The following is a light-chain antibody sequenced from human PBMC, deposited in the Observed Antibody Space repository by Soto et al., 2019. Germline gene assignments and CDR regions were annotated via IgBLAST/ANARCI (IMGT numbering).Light chain of an antibody. Sequence: SYDLTQPPSVSVSPGQTASITCSGDKLGDKYASWYQQKPGQSPLLVIYQDSKRPSGIPERFSGSNSGNTATLTISVTQSVDEADYYCQAWDSSTAVFGGGTKVTVL. CDR3: QAWDSSTAV. CDR1: KLGDKY. CDR2: QDS. V-gene: IGLV3-1*01. J-gene: IGLJ2*01.